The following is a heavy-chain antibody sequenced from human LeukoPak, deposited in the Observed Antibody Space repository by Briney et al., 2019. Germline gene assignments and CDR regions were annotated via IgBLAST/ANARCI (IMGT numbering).Heavy chain of an antibody. V-gene: IGHV3-23*01. CDR3: AKDHYDILTGYYIPNWFDP. J-gene: IGHJ5*02. Sequence: GGSLRLSCAASGFTFSSYAMSWVRQAPGKGLEWVSAISGSGCSTYYADSLKGRFTISRDNSKNTLYLQMNSLRAEDTAVYYCAKDHYDILTGYYIPNWFDPWGQGTLVTVSS. D-gene: IGHD3-9*01. CDR1: GFTFSSYA. CDR2: ISGSGCST.